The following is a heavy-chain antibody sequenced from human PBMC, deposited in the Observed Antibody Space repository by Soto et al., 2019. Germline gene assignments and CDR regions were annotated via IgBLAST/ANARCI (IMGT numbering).Heavy chain of an antibody. D-gene: IGHD3-10*01. CDR1: GFTFSSYG. Sequence: QVQLVESGGGVVQPGRSLRLSCAASGFTFSSYGMHWVRQAPGKGLEWVAVISYDGSNKYYADSVKGRFTISTDNSKNSLYLQMNSLRAEDTAVYYCANWSTMVRGDYGMDVWGQGTTVTVSS. J-gene: IGHJ6*02. CDR3: ANWSTMVRGDYGMDV. V-gene: IGHV3-30*18. CDR2: ISYDGSNK.